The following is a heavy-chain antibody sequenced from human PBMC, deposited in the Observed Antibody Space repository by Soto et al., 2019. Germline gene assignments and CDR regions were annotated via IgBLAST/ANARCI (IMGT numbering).Heavy chain of an antibody. CDR2: IKEDGTEI. CDR3: VRSSGWTGDY. V-gene: IGHV3-7*04. Sequence: GGSLRLSCVASGFTFGIHWMNWVGQVPGKGLEWVANIKEDGTEINYVDSVKGRFAISRDNAKNSLYLQMNSLRVDDTAVYHCVRSSGWTGDYWGQGILVTVSS. CDR1: GFTFGIHW. J-gene: IGHJ4*02. D-gene: IGHD3-10*01.